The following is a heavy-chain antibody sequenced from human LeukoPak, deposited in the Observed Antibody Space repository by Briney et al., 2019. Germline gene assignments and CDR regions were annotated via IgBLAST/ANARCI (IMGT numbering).Heavy chain of an antibody. Sequence: SETLSLACSVSGGSISSYYWSWTRQPPGKRLEWIGDIHHSGSTHYNPSLKSRVTISMDTSKNQFSLKLSSVTAADTAVYYCARETSWLGGDAFDIWGPGTMVSVSS. CDR3: ARETSWLGGDAFDI. V-gene: IGHV4-59*01. D-gene: IGHD2-2*01. J-gene: IGHJ3*02. CDR1: GGSISSYY. CDR2: IHHSGST.